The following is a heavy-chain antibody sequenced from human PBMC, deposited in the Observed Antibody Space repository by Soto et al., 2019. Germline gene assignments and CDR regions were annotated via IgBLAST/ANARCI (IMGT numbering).Heavy chain of an antibody. D-gene: IGHD6-13*01. J-gene: IGHJ4*02. V-gene: IGHV4-31*03. CDR1: GGSIISEGYY. CDR3: ARGRGAAADYFDF. CDR2: IYSSGST. Sequence: SETLSLTCTVSGGSIISEGYYWSWIRQYPGKGLEWIGYIYSSGSTYYDPSLKRRVNISVDTSKNQFSLNSLRAEDTAVYYCARGRGAAADYFDFWGQGTLVTVSS.